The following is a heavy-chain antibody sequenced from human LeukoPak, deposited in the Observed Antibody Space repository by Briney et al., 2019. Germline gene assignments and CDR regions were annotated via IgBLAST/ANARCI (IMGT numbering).Heavy chain of an antibody. CDR3: ASHSGYDYYYYMDV. J-gene: IGHJ6*03. CDR1: GFTFSSYS. D-gene: IGHD5-12*01. Sequence: GGSLSLSCAASGFTFSSYSLNWVRQAPGQGLEWVSSISSSSSYIYYADSVKGRFTISRDNAKNSLYLQMNSLRAEDTAVYYCASHSGYDYYYYMDVWGKGTTVTVSS. CDR2: ISSSSSYI. V-gene: IGHV3-21*01.